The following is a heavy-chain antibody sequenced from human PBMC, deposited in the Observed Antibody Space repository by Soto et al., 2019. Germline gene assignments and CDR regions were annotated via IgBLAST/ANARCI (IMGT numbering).Heavy chain of an antibody. Sequence: QMQLGQSGPGVKNPGTSVKVPCKASGFTFLSPAVQWVRQPRGHRLEWIGWFVVGSGNTNYAQKFQERVTITRDMSTSTAYMELSSLRSEDTAVYYCAADRFFEGATPWGQGTLVTVSS. CDR1: GFTFLSPA. CDR3: AADRFFEGATP. D-gene: IGHD1-26*01. V-gene: IGHV1-58*01. CDR2: FVVGSGNT. J-gene: IGHJ5*02.